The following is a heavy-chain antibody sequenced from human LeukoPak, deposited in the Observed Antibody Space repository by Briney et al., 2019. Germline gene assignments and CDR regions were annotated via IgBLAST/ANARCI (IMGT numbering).Heavy chain of an antibody. J-gene: IGHJ4*02. CDR3: ATDAGYGSGSYSY. Sequence: GGSLRLSCAVSGFTFSSYSMNWVRQAPGKGLEWVSSISSSSSYIYYADSVKGRFTISRDNAKNSLYLQMNSLRAEDTAVYYCATDAGYGSGSYSYWGQGTLVTVSS. CDR2: ISSSSSYI. CDR1: GFTFSSYS. V-gene: IGHV3-21*01. D-gene: IGHD3-10*01.